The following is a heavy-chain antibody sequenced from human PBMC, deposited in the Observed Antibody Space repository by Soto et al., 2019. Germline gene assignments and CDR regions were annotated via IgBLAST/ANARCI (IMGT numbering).Heavy chain of an antibody. V-gene: IGHV1-18*01. CDR1: GYTFTSYG. Sequence: QVQLVQSGAEVKKPGASVKVSCKASGYTFTSYGISWVRQAPGQGLEWMGWISAYNGNTNKAKKPPGRVTMTTDTSRSTAYMALRSRRSDDTAGYYCAGQQLAFYYWGQGTLVTVSS. D-gene: IGHD6-13*01. CDR3: AGQQLAFYY. J-gene: IGHJ4*02. CDR2: ISAYNGNT.